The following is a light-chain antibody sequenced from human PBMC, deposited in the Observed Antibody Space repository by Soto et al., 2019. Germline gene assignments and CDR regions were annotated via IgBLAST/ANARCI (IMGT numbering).Light chain of an antibody. V-gene: IGLV2-14*01. CDR1: RSDVGGYNF. Sequence: QSALTQPASVSGSPGQSITISCTGTRSDVGGYNFVSWYQQHPGKAPKLMISEVNNRPSGVSNRFSGYQSGNTASLTISGQQEDDEADYYCSSYTSIAGVFGAGTKLTVL. CDR2: EVN. J-gene: IGLJ3*02. CDR3: SSYTSIAGV.